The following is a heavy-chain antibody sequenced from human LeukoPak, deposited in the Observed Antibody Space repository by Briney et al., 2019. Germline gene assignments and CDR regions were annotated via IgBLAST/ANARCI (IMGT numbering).Heavy chain of an antibody. Sequence: GGSLRLSCAASGFTFSSYWMHWVRQAPGKGLVWVSRINSDGSSTSYADSVKGRFTISRDNAKNTLYLQLNSLRAEDTAVYYCARGTARYSSGWYGRGFVDYWGQGTLVTVSS. V-gene: IGHV3-74*01. D-gene: IGHD6-19*01. CDR3: ARGTARYSSGWYGRGFVDY. CDR2: INSDGSST. CDR1: GFTFSSYW. J-gene: IGHJ4*02.